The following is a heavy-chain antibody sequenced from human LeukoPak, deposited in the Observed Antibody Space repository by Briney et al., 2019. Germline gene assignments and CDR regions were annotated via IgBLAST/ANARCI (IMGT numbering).Heavy chain of an antibody. D-gene: IGHD5-18*01. Sequence: PSETLSLTCTVSGDSMSSYYWSWIRQPPGKGLEWIAYISYSGSTKYNPSLQNRVTISIDTSKDQFSLKLSTVTAADTTVYYCARAPERWYSYGSYTYYYMDVWGKGTTVTVSS. CDR2: ISYSGST. CDR1: GDSMSSYY. V-gene: IGHV4-59*01. CDR3: ARAPERWYSYGSYTYYYMDV. J-gene: IGHJ6*03.